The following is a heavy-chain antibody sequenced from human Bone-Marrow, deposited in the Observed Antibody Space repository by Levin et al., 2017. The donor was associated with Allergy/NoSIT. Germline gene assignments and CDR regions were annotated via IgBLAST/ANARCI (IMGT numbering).Heavy chain of an antibody. CDR3: ARRMVREKGRGTYYYYYGMDV. CDR2: IYYSGST. J-gene: IGHJ6*02. V-gene: IGHV4-39*01. CDR1: GGSISSSSYY. Sequence: SETLSLTCTVSGGSISSSSYYWGWIRQPPGKGLEWIGSIYYSGSTYYNPSLKSRVTISVDTSKNQFSLKLSSVTAADTAVYYCARRMVREKGRGTYYYYYGMDVWGQGTTVTVSS. D-gene: IGHD3-10*01.